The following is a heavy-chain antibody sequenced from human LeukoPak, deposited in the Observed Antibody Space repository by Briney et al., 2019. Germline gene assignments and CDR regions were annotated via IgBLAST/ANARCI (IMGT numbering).Heavy chain of an antibody. D-gene: IGHD2-2*01. Sequence: SETLSLTCAVYAGSFSGYYWSWIRQPPGKGLEWIGEINHSGSTNYNPSLKSRVTISVDTPKNQFSLKLSSVTAADTAVYYCARLLGYCSSTSCYSPNLDVWGKGTTVTVSS. J-gene: IGHJ6*04. CDR2: INHSGST. CDR1: AGSFSGYY. V-gene: IGHV4-34*01. CDR3: ARLLGYCSSTSCYSPNLDV.